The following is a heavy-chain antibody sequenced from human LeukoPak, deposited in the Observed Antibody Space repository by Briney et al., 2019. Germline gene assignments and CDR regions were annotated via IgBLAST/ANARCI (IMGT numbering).Heavy chain of an antibody. CDR2: INPSSGGT. CDR3: AGQKDPRPIDY. Sequence: ASVKVSCKASGYTFTSYGINWVRQAPGQGLEWMGWINPSSGGTNYAQKFQGRVTMTRDTSISTAYMELSELRSDDTAVYYCAGQKDPRPIDYWGQGTLITVSS. V-gene: IGHV1-2*02. J-gene: IGHJ4*02. CDR1: GYTFTSYG.